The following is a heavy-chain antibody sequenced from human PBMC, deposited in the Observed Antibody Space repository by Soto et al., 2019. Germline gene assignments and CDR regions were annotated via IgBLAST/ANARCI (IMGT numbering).Heavy chain of an antibody. D-gene: IGHD3-10*01. J-gene: IGHJ4*02. CDR1: GFTFSSYA. CDR3: ARGSTDSYPGSRIFDF. CDR2: ITDTGGDA. V-gene: IGHV3-23*01. Sequence: PGGSLRLSCVGSGFTFSSYAMSWVRQAPGEGLQWVSTITDTGGDAKYADSVRGRFVISRDNSKKTLYLQMTSLTAEDSAMYFCARGSTDSYPGSRIFDFWGRGTLVTVSS.